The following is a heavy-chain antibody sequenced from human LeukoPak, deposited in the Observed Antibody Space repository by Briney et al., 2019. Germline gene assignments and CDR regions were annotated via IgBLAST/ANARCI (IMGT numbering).Heavy chain of an antibody. D-gene: IGHD3-10*01. Sequence: PGGSLRLSCAASGFTFSSNSMNWVRQAPGKGLEWVSYISISGTTIYYADSVKGRFTISRDNAKNSLYLQMNSLRAEDTAVYYCARKGNAFDIWGQGTMVTVSS. J-gene: IGHJ3*02. CDR3: ARKGNAFDI. CDR2: ISISGTTI. CDR1: GFTFSSNS. V-gene: IGHV3-48*04.